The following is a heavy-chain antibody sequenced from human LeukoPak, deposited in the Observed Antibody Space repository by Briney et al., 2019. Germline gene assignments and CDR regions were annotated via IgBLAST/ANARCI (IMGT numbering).Heavy chain of an antibody. CDR2: INAGNGNT. J-gene: IGHJ4*02. D-gene: IGHD3-10*01. V-gene: IGHV1-3*01. CDR3: ARPYGSGSYYRDYFDY. CDR1: GYTFTSYA. Sequence: APAKVSCKASGYTFTSYAMHWVRQAPGQRLQWMGWINAGNGNTKYSQKFQGRVTITRDTSASTAYMELSSLRSEDTAVYYCARPYGSGSYYRDYFDYWGQGTLVTVSS.